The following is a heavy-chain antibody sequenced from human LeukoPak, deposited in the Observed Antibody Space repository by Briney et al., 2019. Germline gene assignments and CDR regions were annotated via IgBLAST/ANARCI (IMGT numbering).Heavy chain of an antibody. CDR2: IYTSGST. V-gene: IGHV4-4*07. D-gene: IGHD4-17*01. CDR1: GGSISSYY. Sequence: SETLSLTCTVSGGSISSYYWRWIRQPAGKGLEWIGRIYTSGSTNYNPSLKSRVTMSVDTSKNQFSLKLSSVTAADTAVYYCAGAEDYGDYVYAFDIWGQGTMVTVSS. J-gene: IGHJ3*02. CDR3: AGAEDYGDYVYAFDI.